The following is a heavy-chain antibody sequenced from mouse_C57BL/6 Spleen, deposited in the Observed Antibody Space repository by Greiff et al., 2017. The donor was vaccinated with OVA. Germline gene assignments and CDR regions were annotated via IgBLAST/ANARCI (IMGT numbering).Heavy chain of an antibody. CDR3: ARGKLDY. CDR2: ISSGSSTI. Sequence: DVKLVESGGGLVKPGGSLKLSCAASGFTFSDYGMHWVRQAPEKGLEWVAYISSGSSTIYYADTVKGRFTISRDNAKNTLFLQMTSLRSEDTAMYYCARGKLDYWGQGTSVTVSS. D-gene: IGHD2-1*01. V-gene: IGHV5-17*01. J-gene: IGHJ4*01. CDR1: GFTFSDYG.